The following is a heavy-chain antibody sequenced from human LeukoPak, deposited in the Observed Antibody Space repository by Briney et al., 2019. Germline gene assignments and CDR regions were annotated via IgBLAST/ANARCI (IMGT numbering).Heavy chain of an antibody. V-gene: IGHV3-74*01. CDR3: VRDPHSGSYSYFDY. CDR2: IHLDGINR. CDR1: VFTFSDDW. Sequence: PGGSLRLSCVASVFTFSDDWMHWVRQAPGELLGWVSRIHLDGINRHDADSVRGRFTVSRDNAKNTLYLQMNSLRAEDTAVYYCVRDPHSGSYSYFDYWGQGNLVTVSS. D-gene: IGHD1-26*01. J-gene: IGHJ4*02.